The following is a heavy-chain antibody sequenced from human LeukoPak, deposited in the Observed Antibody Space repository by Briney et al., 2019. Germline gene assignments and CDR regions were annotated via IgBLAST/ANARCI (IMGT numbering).Heavy chain of an antibody. Sequence: SETLSLTCAVYGRSLSGYYWNWIRQPPGKGREWIGEINHSGSTNYNPPLKSRVTISVDTSKNQISLKLSSVTAADTAVYYCARRCRIGSGWFYDYWGQGTLVTVSS. V-gene: IGHV4-34*01. CDR1: GRSLSGYY. D-gene: IGHD6-19*01. CDR2: INHSGST. CDR3: ARRCRIGSGWFYDY. J-gene: IGHJ4*02.